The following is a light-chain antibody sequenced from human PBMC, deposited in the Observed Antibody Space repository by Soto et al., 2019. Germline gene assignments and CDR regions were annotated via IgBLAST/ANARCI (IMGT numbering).Light chain of an antibody. J-gene: IGLJ2*01. CDR3: SSYAGSITFVV. CDR1: SSDVGSYNL. CDR2: EGN. Sequence: QSVLTQPASVSGSPGQSITISCTGTSSDVGSYNLVSWYQQHPGKAPKLMIYEGNKRPSGVSNRFSGSKSGNTASLTISGLQAEDEADYYCSSYAGSITFVVFGGGTKLTVL. V-gene: IGLV2-23*03.